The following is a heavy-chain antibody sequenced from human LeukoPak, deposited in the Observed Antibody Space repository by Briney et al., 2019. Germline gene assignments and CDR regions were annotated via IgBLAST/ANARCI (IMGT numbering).Heavy chain of an antibody. CDR1: GYTLTELS. Sequence: ASVKVSCKVSGYTLTELSMHWVRQAPGKGLEWMGGFDPEDGETIYAQKFQGRVTMTEDTSTDTAYMELSSLRSEDTAVYYCAQLWLGELSFDYWGQGTLVTVSS. CDR2: FDPEDGET. D-gene: IGHD3-10*01. CDR3: AQLWLGELSFDY. V-gene: IGHV1-24*01. J-gene: IGHJ4*02.